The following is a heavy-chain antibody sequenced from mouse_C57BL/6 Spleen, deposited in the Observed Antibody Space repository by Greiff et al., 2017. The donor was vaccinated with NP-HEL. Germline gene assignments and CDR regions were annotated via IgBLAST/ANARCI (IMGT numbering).Heavy chain of an antibody. Sequence: VQLQQPGAELVMPGASVKLSCKASGYTFTSYWMHWVKQRPGQGLEWIGEIDPSDIYTNYNQKFKGKSTLTVDKSSSTAYMQLSSLTSEDSAVYYCARRGYYSSMDYWGQGTSVTVSS. CDR3: ARRGYYSSMDY. D-gene: IGHD2-12*01. V-gene: IGHV1-69*01. J-gene: IGHJ4*01. CDR1: GYTFTSYW. CDR2: IDPSDIYT.